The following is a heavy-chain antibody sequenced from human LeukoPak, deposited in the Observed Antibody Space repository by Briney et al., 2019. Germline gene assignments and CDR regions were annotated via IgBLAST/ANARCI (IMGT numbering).Heavy chain of an antibody. D-gene: IGHD3-16*01. CDR3: ARRLYGGSPFNY. V-gene: IGHV1-8*02. CDR2: MNPNSGNA. J-gene: IGHJ4*02. CDR1: GYTFAGYY. Sequence: ASVKVSCKASGYTFAGYYMHWVRQAPGQGLEWMGWMNPNSGNAGYAQKFQGRVTMTRNTSISTAYMELSSLRSEDMAVYYCARRLYGGSPFNYWGQGTLVTVSS.